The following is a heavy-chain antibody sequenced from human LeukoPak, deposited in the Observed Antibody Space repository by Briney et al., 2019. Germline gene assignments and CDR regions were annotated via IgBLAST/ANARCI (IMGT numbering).Heavy chain of an antibody. CDR2: IKQDGSEE. CDR1: GFTFSSYW. Sequence: GGSLRLSCAASGFTFSSYWMSWVRQAPGKGLEWVANIKQDGSEEYYVDSVKGRFTISRDNARNSLYLQMNSLRAEDTAVYYCAIEILTGPIDYWGQGTLVTVSS. D-gene: IGHD3-9*01. CDR3: AIEILTGPIDY. V-gene: IGHV3-7*01. J-gene: IGHJ4*02.